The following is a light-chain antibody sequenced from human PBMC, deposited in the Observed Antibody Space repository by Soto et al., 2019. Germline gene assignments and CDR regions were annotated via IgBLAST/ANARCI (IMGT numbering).Light chain of an antibody. CDR1: QSVSTSH. CDR2: GTS. V-gene: IGKV3-20*01. J-gene: IGKJ2*01. Sequence: EFVLTQSPGTVSLSPGERATPSCRASQSVSTSHLAWYQQKPGQAPRLLIFGTSTRAPGTPDRFSGSGSGTDFTLTISGLEPEDFAVYYCQRYGSSPYTFGQGTKLEIK. CDR3: QRYGSSPYT.